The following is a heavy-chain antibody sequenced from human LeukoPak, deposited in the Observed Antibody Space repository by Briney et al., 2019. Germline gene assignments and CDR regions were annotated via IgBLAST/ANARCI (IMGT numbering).Heavy chain of an antibody. D-gene: IGHD2-15*01. CDR1: GFNFSSYA. J-gene: IGHJ6*03. V-gene: IGHV3-23*01. CDR3: AKEGCSGGSCYYYYYYMDV. Sequence: GGSLRLSCAASGFNFSSYAMSWVRQAPGKGLEWVSAISGSGGSTYYADSVKGRFTISRDNSKNTLYLQMNSLRAEDTAVYYCAKEGCSGGSCYYYYYYMDVWGKGTTVTVSS. CDR2: ISGSGGST.